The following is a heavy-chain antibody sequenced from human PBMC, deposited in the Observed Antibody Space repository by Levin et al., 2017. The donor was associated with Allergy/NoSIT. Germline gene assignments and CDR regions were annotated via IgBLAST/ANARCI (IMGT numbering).Heavy chain of an antibody. D-gene: IGHD3-22*01. J-gene: IGHJ4*02. CDR2: IYFSGDT. V-gene: IGHV4-39*01. CDR3: AIDSSGSYYYFDY. CDR1: GDSVSSLHYY. Sequence: GSLRLSCTVSGDSVSSLHYYWGWIRQAPGKGLEWIGGIYFSGDTYYNPSLKSRLSIFVNTSKNQFFLRLSSVTAADTAVYYCAIDSSGSYYYFDYWGQGAPVTVSS.